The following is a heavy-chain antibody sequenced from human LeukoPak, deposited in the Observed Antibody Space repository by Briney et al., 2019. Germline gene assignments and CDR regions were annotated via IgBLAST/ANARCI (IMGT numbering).Heavy chain of an antibody. CDR1: GFTFDDYA. J-gene: IGHJ4*02. Sequence: GGSLRLSCAASGFTFDDYAMHWVRQAPGKGLEWVSGISWNSGSIGYADSVKGRFTISRDNAKNSLYLQMNSLRAEDMALYYCAKASCSCTSCYQLDYWGQGTLVTVSS. D-gene: IGHD2-2*01. CDR3: AKASCSCTSCYQLDY. CDR2: ISWNSGSI. V-gene: IGHV3-9*03.